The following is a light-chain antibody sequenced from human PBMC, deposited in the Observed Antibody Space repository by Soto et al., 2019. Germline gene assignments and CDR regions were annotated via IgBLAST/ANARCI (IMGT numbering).Light chain of an antibody. Sequence: QSVLTQPPSVSGAPGQRGTISCTGSSSNIGSSYDVHWYQRLPGSAPNLIIYGNTNRPSGVPARFSGSKSGASASLAITGLQAEDEADNYCKSYDTSLSAYVFGTGTKLTVL. CDR1: SSNIGSSYD. CDR3: KSYDTSLSAYV. V-gene: IGLV1-40*01. CDR2: GNT. J-gene: IGLJ1*01.